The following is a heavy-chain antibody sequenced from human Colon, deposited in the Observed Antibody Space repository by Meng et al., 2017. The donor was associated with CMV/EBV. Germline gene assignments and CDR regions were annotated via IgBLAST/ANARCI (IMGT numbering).Heavy chain of an antibody. Sequence: GGSLRLSCAASGFDFITYAMAWVRQAPGKGLEWVSSISGGGGATFYAGSLKGRLTVSRDNSRNTLFLQINSLRAADTAVYYCAKGARMAGAGPDYWGQGTLVTVSS. V-gene: IGHV3-23*01. CDR1: GFDFITYA. CDR3: AKGARMAGAGPDY. J-gene: IGHJ4*02. CDR2: ISGGGGAT. D-gene: IGHD6-13*01.